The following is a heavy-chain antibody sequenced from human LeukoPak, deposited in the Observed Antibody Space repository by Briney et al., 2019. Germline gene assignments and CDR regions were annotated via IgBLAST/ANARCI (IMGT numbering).Heavy chain of an antibody. Sequence: GGSLRLSCAASGFTFSSYCMNWVRQAPGKGLEWVSSISSSSSYIYYADSVKGRFTISRDNAKNSLYLQMNSLRAEDTAVYYCARDLEYCSGGSCYDWFDTWGQGTLVTVS. J-gene: IGHJ5*02. CDR2: ISSSSSYI. D-gene: IGHD2-15*01. CDR1: GFTFSSYC. CDR3: ARDLEYCSGGSCYDWFDT. V-gene: IGHV3-21*01.